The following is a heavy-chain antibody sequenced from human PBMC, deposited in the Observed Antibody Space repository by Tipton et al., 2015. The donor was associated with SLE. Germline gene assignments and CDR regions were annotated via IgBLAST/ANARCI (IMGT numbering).Heavy chain of an antibody. Sequence: TLSLTCTVSGGSISSYYWSWIRQPPGKGLEWIGYINYSGSTNYNPFLKSRVTISVDRSKNQYSLRLTSVTAADTAVYYCATGPGGWLQSSGYFQHWGQGTLATVSS. CDR3: ATGPGGWLQSSGYFQH. CDR2: INYSGST. V-gene: IGHV4-59*01. J-gene: IGHJ1*01. D-gene: IGHD5-24*01. CDR1: GGSISSYY.